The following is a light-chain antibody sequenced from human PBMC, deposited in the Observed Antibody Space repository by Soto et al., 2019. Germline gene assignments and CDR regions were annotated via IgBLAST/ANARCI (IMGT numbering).Light chain of an antibody. CDR2: DVS. CDR3: ISYASSSSPYV. Sequence: QSALTQPASVSGSPGQSITISGTGTSSDVGGYTYVSWYQHHPGKAPKLMIYDVSNRPSGVSNRFSGSRSGNTASLTFSGLQAEDEADSYCISYASSSSPYVFGTGTKLTVL. CDR1: SSDVGGYTY. V-gene: IGLV2-14*03. J-gene: IGLJ1*01.